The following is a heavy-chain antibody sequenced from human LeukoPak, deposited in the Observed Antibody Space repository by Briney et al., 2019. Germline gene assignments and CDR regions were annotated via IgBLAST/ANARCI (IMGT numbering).Heavy chain of an antibody. CDR2: ISSSSGTI. V-gene: IGHV3-48*02. J-gene: IGHJ4*02. CDR3: ARDATPVTARYYYDSSGYYLDY. D-gene: IGHD3-22*01. Sequence: PGGSLRLSCAASGFRFSTFGMSWVRQAPGKGLEWVSYISSSSGTIFYADSVKGRFTISRDNAKNSLYLQMNSLRDEDTAVYYCARDATPVTARYYYDSSGYYLDYWGQGTLVTVSS. CDR1: GFRFSTFG.